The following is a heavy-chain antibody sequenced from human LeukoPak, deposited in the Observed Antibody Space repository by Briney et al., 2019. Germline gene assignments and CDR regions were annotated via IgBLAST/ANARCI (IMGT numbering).Heavy chain of an antibody. D-gene: IGHD3-9*01. CDR2: FDPEDGET. CDR1: GYTLTELS. CDR3: LLRYFDWLLSGPHYFDY. J-gene: IGHJ4*02. Sequence: ASVKVSCKVSGYTLTELSMHWVRQAPGKGLEWMGGFDPEDGETIYAQKFQGRVTMAEDTSTDTAYMELCSLRSEDTAVYYCLLRYFDWLLSGPHYFDYWGQGTLVTVSS. V-gene: IGHV1-24*01.